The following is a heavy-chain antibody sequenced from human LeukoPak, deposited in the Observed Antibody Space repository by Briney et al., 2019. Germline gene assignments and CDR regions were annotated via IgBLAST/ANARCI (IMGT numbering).Heavy chain of an antibody. J-gene: IGHJ5*02. D-gene: IGHD2-8*01. CDR1: GGSISSYY. CDR2: IYYSGST. Sequence: SETLSLTCTVSGGSISSYYWSWIRQPPGKGLEWIGYIYYSGSTNYNPSLKGRVTISVDTSKNQFSLKLSSVTAADAAVYYCARDVSGKFDPWGQGTLVTVSS. V-gene: IGHV4-59*01. CDR3: ARDVSGKFDP.